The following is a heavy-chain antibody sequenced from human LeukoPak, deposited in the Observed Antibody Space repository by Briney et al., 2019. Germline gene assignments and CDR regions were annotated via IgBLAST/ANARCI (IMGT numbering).Heavy chain of an antibody. D-gene: IGHD5-12*01. J-gene: IGHJ4*02. CDR2: MNPNSGNT. Sequence: ASVKVSCKASGYTFTSYDINWVRQATGQGLEWMGWMNPNSGNTGYAQKFQGRVTITRNASISTAYMELSSLRSEDTAVYYCARDLVATTGGIDYWGQGTLVTVSS. V-gene: IGHV1-8*03. CDR3: ARDLVATTGGIDY. CDR1: GYTFTSYD.